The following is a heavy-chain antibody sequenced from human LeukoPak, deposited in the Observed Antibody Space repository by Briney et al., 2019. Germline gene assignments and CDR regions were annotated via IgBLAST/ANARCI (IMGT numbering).Heavy chain of an antibody. J-gene: IGHJ4*02. CDR2: IKQDGSEK. Sequence: GGSLRLSCAASGFTFSSFWMSWVRQAPGKGPEWVANIKQDGSEKYYVDSVKGRFTISRDNAKNSLYLQMNSLRAEDAAVYYCARDYPLDWLYDNWGQGTLVTVSS. CDR3: ARDYPLDWLYDN. D-gene: IGHD3-9*01. V-gene: IGHV3-7*01. CDR1: GFTFSSFW.